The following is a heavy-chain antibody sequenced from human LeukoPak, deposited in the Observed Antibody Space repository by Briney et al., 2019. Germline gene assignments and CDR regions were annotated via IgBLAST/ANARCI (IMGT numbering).Heavy chain of an antibody. CDR3: AGGGYDYGEGDY. Sequence: GGSLRLSCAASGFTFSSYGIHWVRQAPGKGLEWVALIWYDGRNKYYVDSVKGRFTISRDNSKNTLYLQMNSLTAEDTAVYYCAGGGYDYGEGDYWGQGTLVTVSS. J-gene: IGHJ4*02. D-gene: IGHD4-17*01. CDR2: IWYDGRNK. V-gene: IGHV3-33*08. CDR1: GFTFSSYG.